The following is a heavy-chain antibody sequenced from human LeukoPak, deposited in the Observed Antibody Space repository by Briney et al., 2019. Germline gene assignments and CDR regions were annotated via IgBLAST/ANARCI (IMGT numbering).Heavy chain of an antibody. J-gene: IGHJ4*02. Sequence: PSETLSLTCTVSGGSISSSSYYWGWIRQPPGKGLEWIGSIYHSGSTYYNPSLKSRVTISVDRSKNQFSLKLSSVTAADTAVYYCARSKQLPPETGFDYWGQGTLVTVSS. CDR3: ARSKQLPPETGFDY. D-gene: IGHD6-6*01. CDR2: IYHSGST. V-gene: IGHV4-39*07. CDR1: GGSISSSSYY.